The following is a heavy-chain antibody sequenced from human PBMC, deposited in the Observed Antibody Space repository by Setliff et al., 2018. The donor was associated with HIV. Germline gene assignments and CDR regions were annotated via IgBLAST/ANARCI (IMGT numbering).Heavy chain of an antibody. Sequence: ASVKVSCKASGYTFSTYAMHWVRQAPGQRLEWMGWINAGNGNTKYSQKFQGRVSIARDTSASTAYMELSGLISEDAAVYYCARAGGLRMDRGVVSDYWGRGTLVTVS. D-gene: IGHD3-10*01. CDR1: GYTFSTYA. V-gene: IGHV1-3*01. CDR2: INAGNGNT. J-gene: IGHJ4*02. CDR3: ARAGGLRMDRGVVSDY.